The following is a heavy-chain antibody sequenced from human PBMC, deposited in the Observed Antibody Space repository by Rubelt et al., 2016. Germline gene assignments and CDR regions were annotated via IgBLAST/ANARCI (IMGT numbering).Heavy chain of an antibody. CDR3: ARLFRIAVAGSGVDY. CDR2: IYYSGST. D-gene: IGHD6-19*01. J-gene: IGHJ4*02. V-gene: IGHV4-39*01. Sequence: IGSIYYSGSTYYNPSLKSRVTISVDTSKNQFSLKLSSVTAADTAVYYCARLFRIAVAGSGVDYWGQGTLVTVSS.